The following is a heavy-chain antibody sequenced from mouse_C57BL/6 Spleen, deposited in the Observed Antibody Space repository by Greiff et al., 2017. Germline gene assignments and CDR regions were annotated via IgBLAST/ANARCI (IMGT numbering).Heavy chain of an antibody. D-gene: IGHD2-2*01. J-gene: IGHJ4*01. CDR3: ALIPRMVTNYAMDY. Sequence: QVQLKQSGAELVKPGASVKISCKASGYAFSSYWMNWVKQRPGKGLEWIGQIYPGDGDTNYNGKFKGKVTLTADKSSSTAYMQLSSLTSEDSAVYFCALIPRMVTNYAMDYWGQGTSVTVSS. CDR2: IYPGDGDT. CDR1: GYAFSSYW. V-gene: IGHV1-80*01.